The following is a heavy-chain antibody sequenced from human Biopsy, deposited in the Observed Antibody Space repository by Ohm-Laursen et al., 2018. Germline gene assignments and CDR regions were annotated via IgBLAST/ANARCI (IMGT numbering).Heavy chain of an antibody. V-gene: IGHV4-4*07. D-gene: IGHD4-23*01. J-gene: IGHJ2*01. CDR2: VYTSGST. CDR3: ARRPYGGTRYWYFDL. CDR1: GGSLKNYY. Sequence: SDTLSLTCTVSGGSLKNYYWSWIRQPAGKGLEWIGRVYTSGSTSYNPSLESRVTMSVVTSKNQFSLKVTSMTAADTALYYCARRPYGGTRYWYFDLWGRGTLVTVSS.